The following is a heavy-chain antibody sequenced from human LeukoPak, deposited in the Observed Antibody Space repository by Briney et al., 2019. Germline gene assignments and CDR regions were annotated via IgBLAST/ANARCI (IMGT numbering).Heavy chain of an antibody. J-gene: IGHJ4*02. CDR1: GFTVSHYA. CDR2: ISGSGGST. D-gene: IGHD3-22*01. CDR3: AKDVIGYWKPIDY. V-gene: IGHV3-23*01. Sequence: GGSLRLSCAASGFTVSHYAMSWVRQAPGKGLEWVSAISGSGGSTYYADSVKGRFTISRDNSKNTLSLQIISLRVEDTAVYYCAKDVIGYWKPIDYWGQGTLVTVSS.